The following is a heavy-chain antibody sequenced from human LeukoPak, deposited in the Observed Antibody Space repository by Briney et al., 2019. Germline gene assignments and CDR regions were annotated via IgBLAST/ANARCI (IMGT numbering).Heavy chain of an antibody. J-gene: IGHJ4*02. CDR1: GGSFSGYY. CDR3: ARERGAPRAFDY. D-gene: IGHD2-15*01. V-gene: IGHV4-34*01. Sequence: SETLSLTCAVYGGSFSGYYWSWIRQPPGKGLEWIGEINHSGSTNYNPSLKSRVTISVDTSKNQFSLKLSSVTAADTAVYYCARERGAPRAFDYWGQGTLVTVSS. CDR2: INHSGST.